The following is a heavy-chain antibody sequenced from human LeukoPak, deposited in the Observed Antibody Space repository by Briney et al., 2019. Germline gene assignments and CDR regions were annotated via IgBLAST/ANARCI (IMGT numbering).Heavy chain of an antibody. CDR1: GDSISSDY. J-gene: IGHJ5*02. CDR2: IYYSGST. CDR3: ARRGGNYYGWFDP. Sequence: PSETLSLTCTVSGDSISSDYWSWIRQPPAKGLEWIGYIYYSGSTNYNPSLKSRVTISLDTSRNQFSLKLSSVTAADTAVYFCARRGGNYYGWFDPWGQGTLVTVSS. V-gene: IGHV4-59*08. D-gene: IGHD1-26*01.